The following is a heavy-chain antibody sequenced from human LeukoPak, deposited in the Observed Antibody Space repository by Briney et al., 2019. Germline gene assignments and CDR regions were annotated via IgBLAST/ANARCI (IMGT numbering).Heavy chain of an antibody. J-gene: IGHJ4*02. D-gene: IGHD7-27*01. CDR2: ISPRGGGT. V-gene: IGHV3-23*01. CDR1: GFTFSNHG. Sequence: GGPLRLSCAASGFTFSNHGMNWVRQAPGKGLEWLSGISPRGGGTYYADSVKGRFTISRDDSKNTLSLQMNSLRVEDTAVYYCARDLAWGAFDYWGQGTLVTVSS. CDR3: ARDLAWGAFDY.